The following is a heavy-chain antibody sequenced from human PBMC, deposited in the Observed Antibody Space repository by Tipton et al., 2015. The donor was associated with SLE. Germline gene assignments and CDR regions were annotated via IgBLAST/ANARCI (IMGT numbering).Heavy chain of an antibody. V-gene: IGHV3-74*01. D-gene: IGHD5/OR15-5a*01. CDR1: GFTFSSYW. CDR3: ARDLPLAY. Sequence: SLRLSCAASGFTFSSYWMHWVRQAPGKGLVWVSRIDRDGSSTGYADSVKGRFTISRDNAKNTLYLQMNSLTAEDTAVYYCARDLPLAYWGQGTLITVSP. J-gene: IGHJ4*02. CDR2: IDRDGSST.